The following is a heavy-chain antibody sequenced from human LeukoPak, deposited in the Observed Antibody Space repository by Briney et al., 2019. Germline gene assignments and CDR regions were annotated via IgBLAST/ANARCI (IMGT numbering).Heavy chain of an antibody. CDR3: ASTSYDFRSGYLY. D-gene: IGHD3-3*01. CDR1: GYSFTSYW. V-gene: IGHV5-51*01. Sequence: GESLKISCEGSGYSFTSYWIGWVRQMPGKGLEWMGIIYPGDSDTRYSPSSQGQVTISADKSISTAYLQWSSLKASDTAVYYCASTSYDFRSGYLYWGQGTLVTVSS. CDR2: IYPGDSDT. J-gene: IGHJ4*02.